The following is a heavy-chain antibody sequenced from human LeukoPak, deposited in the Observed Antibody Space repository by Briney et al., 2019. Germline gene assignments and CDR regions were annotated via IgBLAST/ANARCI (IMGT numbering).Heavy chain of an antibody. J-gene: IGHJ3*02. CDR2: INHSGTT. CDR1: GGSISSYY. D-gene: IGHD3-9*01. V-gene: IGHV4-34*01. CDR3: ARGLALRYFEALYSDAFDI. Sequence: SETLSLTCTVSGGSISSYYWNWIRQPPGKGLEWIGEINHSGTTNYNPSLKSRVTISVDTSKNQFSLRLSSVTAADTTVYYCARGLALRYFEALYSDAFDIWGQGTKVTVSS.